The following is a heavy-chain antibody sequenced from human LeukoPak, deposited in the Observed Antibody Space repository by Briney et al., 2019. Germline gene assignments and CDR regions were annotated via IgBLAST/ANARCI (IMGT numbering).Heavy chain of an antibody. D-gene: IGHD6-13*01. V-gene: IGHV4-39*07. CDR2: IYYSGST. CDR1: GGSISSSSYY. CDR3: ARGIVEAAAAFDY. J-gene: IGHJ4*02. Sequence: PSETLSLTCTVSGGSISSSSYYWGWIRQPPGKGLEWIGSIYYSGSTYYNPSLKSRVTISVDTSKNQFSLKLSSVTAADTAVYYCARGIVEAAAAFDYWGQGTLVTVSS.